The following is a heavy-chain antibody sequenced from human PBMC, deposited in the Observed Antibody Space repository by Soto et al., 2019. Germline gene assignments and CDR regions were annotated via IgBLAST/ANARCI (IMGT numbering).Heavy chain of an antibody. D-gene: IGHD1-26*01. Sequence: HPGGSLRLSCAVSGFICSSYDMSWVRQAPGKGLEWVSTILVGGSTHYEDSVKGRFTISRDTSKNTVYLQMSSLTAGDTAFYYCAKATATSGGAFEIYGQGTMVTVSS. CDR3: AKATATSGGAFEI. CDR2: ILVGGST. CDR1: GFICSSYD. J-gene: IGHJ3*02. V-gene: IGHV3-23*01.